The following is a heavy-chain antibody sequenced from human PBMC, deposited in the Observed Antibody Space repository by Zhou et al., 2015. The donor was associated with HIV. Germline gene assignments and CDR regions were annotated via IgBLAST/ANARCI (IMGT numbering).Heavy chain of an antibody. J-gene: IGHJ6*03. D-gene: IGHD3-10*01. CDR1: GFRFSQYG. CDR3: ARDPGERPRGYYMDV. Sequence: VQLVESGGGVVQAGRSLRLSCATSGFRFSQYGMHWVRQAPGKGLEWVAVIWQDKRKKYYGDSVKGRFTISRDNIENTVYLQMDSLRVEDMGLYYCARDPGERPRGYYMDVWGKGTTVTVSS. CDR2: IWQDKRKK. V-gene: IGHV3-33*01.